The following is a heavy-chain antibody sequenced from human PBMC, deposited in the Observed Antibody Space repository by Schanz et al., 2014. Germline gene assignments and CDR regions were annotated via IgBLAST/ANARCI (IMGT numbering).Heavy chain of an antibody. CDR2: ISGYNANT. V-gene: IGHV1-18*01. J-gene: IGHJ4*02. D-gene: IGHD1-26*01. CDR1: GYTFTSYG. CDR3: ARDRDQWDGNYLDY. Sequence: QVQLVQSGAEVKKPGASVRVSCKASGYTFTSYGVSWVRQAPGQGLEWMGWISGYNANTNSAQKVQGRFTMTTDTSTSTVYMELRSLTSDDSAVYYCARDRDQWDGNYLDYWGQGTLVTVSS.